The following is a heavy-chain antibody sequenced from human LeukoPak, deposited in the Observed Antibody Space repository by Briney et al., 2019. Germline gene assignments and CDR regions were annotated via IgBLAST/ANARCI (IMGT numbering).Heavy chain of an antibody. CDR2: INPDSGFT. J-gene: IGHJ4*02. Sequence: ASVKVSCKASGYKFTDDYMHWVRQAPGLGLEFMGWINPDSGFTNYAQKFKGRVTMTRDTSISTAYLEVRSLTSDDTAVYYCAPTAEAYTSWWKVWGQGTLVTVSS. D-gene: IGHD3-16*01. V-gene: IGHV1-2*02. CDR3: APTAEAYTSWWKV. CDR1: GYKFTDDY.